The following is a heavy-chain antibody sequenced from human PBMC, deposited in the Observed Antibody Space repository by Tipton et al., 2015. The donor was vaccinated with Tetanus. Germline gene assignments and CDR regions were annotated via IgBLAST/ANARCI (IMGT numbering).Heavy chain of an antibody. CDR1: GFSFGSYG. D-gene: IGHD4-23*01. Sequence: SLRLSCAASGFSFGSYGMHWVRQAPGKGLEWVAVIWYDGRNKNYAASVKGRFSISRDNSNNTLYLQMNSVRAEDTAVYYCAGTRDYGGNQDAFDIWGQGTLVNVSS. V-gene: IGHV3-33*01. J-gene: IGHJ3*02. CDR2: IWYDGRNK. CDR3: AGTRDYGGNQDAFDI.